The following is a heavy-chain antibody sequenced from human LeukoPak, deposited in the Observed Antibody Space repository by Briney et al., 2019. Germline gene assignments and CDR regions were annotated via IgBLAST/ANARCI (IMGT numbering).Heavy chain of an antibody. Sequence: PGGSLRLSCAASGLTVSTNYMRWIRQAPGKGLEWVSLIYAGGGTAYADSVKGRFTISRDNSKNALYLQMNYVRAEDTAVYYCARSPSYYYDSSGYYDYWGQGTLVTVSS. CDR1: GLTVSTNY. D-gene: IGHD3-22*01. J-gene: IGHJ4*02. V-gene: IGHV3-53*01. CDR3: ARSPSYYYDSSGYYDY. CDR2: IYAGGGT.